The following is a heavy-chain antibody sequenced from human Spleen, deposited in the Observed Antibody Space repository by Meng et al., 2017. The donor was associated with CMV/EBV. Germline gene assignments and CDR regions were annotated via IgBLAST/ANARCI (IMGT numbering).Heavy chain of an antibody. V-gene: IGHV3-64*02. D-gene: IGHD3-22*01. CDR1: GLTFGRNW. CDR3: AKDFASYDSSGQYASY. CDR2: ISSNGGST. J-gene: IGHJ4*02. Sequence: GGSLRLSCAASGLTFGRNWMTWVRQAPGKGLEYVSTISSNGGSTYYAESVKGRFTISRDNSKNTLYLQMNSLRAEDTAVYYCAKDFASYDSSGQYASYWGQGTLVTVSS.